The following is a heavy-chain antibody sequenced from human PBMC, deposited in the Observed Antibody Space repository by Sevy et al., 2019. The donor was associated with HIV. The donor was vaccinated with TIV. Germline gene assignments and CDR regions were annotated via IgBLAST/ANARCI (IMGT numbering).Heavy chain of an antibody. Sequence: GGSLRLSCAASEFTFRNDGMHWVRQAPGKGLEWVAVIWYDGSNKEYADSVKGRFTISRDNSKNTLYLEMNSLRAEDTAVYYCARDPGYNYLFYYFDDWGQGTLVTVSS. CDR3: ARDPGYNYLFYYFDD. J-gene: IGHJ4*02. D-gene: IGHD5-18*01. CDR2: IWYDGSNK. CDR1: EFTFRNDG. V-gene: IGHV3-33*01.